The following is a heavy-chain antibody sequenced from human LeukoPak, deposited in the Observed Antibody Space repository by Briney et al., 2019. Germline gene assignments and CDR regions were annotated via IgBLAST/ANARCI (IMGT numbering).Heavy chain of an antibody. CDR3: ARDPSGGIFDI. V-gene: IGHV4-30-4*08. J-gene: IGHJ3*02. Sequence: SETLSLTCTVSGGSISSGDYYWSWIRQPPGKGLEWIGYIYYSGSTYYNPSLKSRATISVDTSKNQFSLKLSSVTAADTAVYYCARDPSGGIFDIWGQGTMVTVSS. CDR1: GGSISSGDYY. CDR2: IYYSGST. D-gene: IGHD3-10*01.